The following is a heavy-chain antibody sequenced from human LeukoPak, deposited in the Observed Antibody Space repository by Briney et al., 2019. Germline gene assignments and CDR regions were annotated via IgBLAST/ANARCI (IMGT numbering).Heavy chain of an antibody. Sequence: SETLSLTCTVSGGSISSYYWSWIRQPPGKGLEWIGYIYYSGSTNYNPSLKSRVTISVDTSKNQFSLKLSSVTAADTAVYYCARDLRSSGWPYFDYWGQGTLVTVSS. J-gene: IGHJ4*02. CDR3: ARDLRSSGWPYFDY. D-gene: IGHD6-19*01. CDR1: GGSISSYY. CDR2: IYYSGST. V-gene: IGHV4-59*01.